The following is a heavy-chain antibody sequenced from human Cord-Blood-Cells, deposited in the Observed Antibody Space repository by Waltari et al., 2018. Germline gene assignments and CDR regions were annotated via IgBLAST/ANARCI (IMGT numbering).Heavy chain of an antibody. CDR2: IYYSGST. Sequence: QVQLQESGPGLVKPSQTLSLTCTVSGGSISSCGYYWSWIRQPPGKGLEWIGYIYYSGSTYYNPSLKSRVTISVDTSKNQFSLKLSSVTAADTAVYYCARGLLLGWGSPLFYDYWGQGTLVTVSS. D-gene: IGHD7-27*01. CDR1: GGSISSCGYY. CDR3: ARGLLLGWGSPLFYDY. J-gene: IGHJ4*02. V-gene: IGHV4-31*03.